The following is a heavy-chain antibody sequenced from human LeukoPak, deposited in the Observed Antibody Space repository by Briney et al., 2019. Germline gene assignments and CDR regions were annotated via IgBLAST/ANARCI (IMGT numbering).Heavy chain of an antibody. CDR1: GFTFSSYG. J-gene: IGHJ4*02. V-gene: IGHV3-21*01. CDR3: ARDTDGYSYGLNYFDY. CDR2: ISSASTYI. Sequence: GGSLRLSCAASGFTFSSYGMHWVRQAPGKGLEWVSSISSASTYIYSADSVRGRFTISRDNAKNSLYLQMNSLRAEDTAVYYCARDTDGYSYGLNYFDYWGQGTLVTVSS. D-gene: IGHD5-18*01.